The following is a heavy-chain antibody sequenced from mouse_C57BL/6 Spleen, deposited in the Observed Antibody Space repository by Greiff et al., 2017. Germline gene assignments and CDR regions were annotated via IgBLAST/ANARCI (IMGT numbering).Heavy chain of an antibody. CDR2: IHPNSGST. V-gene: IGHV1-64*01. CDR3: ARDTTVVASMDY. CDR1: GYTFTSYW. J-gene: IGHJ4*01. D-gene: IGHD1-1*01. Sequence: VQLQQPGAELVKPGASVKLSCKASGYTFTSYWMHWVKQRPGQGLEWIGMIHPNSGSTNYNEKFKSKATLTVDKSSSTAYMQRSSLTSEDSAVYYCARDTTVVASMDYWGQGTSVTVSS.